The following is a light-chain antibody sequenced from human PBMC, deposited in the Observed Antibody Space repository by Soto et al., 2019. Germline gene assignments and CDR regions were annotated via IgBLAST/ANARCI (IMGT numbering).Light chain of an antibody. Sequence: DIQMTQSPSTLSASVGDRVTITCRASQSISSWLAWYQQKPGKAPKLLIYKASSLESGVPSRFSGSGSGTEFTLTISSLQPDDFATYYCQLYNSYSPGGTFGQGTKVEIK. CDR3: QLYNSYSPGGT. J-gene: IGKJ1*01. V-gene: IGKV1-5*03. CDR1: QSISSW. CDR2: KAS.